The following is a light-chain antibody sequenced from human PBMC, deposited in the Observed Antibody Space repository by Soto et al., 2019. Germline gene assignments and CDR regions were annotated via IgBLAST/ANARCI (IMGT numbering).Light chain of an antibody. CDR1: QTVRNNY. J-gene: IGKJ4*01. Sequence: EFVLTQSPGTLSLSPGERATLSCRASQTVRNNYLAWYQQKPGQAPRLLIYDASNRATGIPARFSSLEPEDFAVYYCQHRSSWPLTFGGGTKV. CDR3: QHRSSWPLT. V-gene: IGKV3D-11*02. CDR2: DAS.